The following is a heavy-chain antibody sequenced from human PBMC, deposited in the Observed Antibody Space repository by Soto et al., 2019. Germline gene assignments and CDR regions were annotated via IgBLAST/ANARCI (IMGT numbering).Heavy chain of an antibody. Sequence: QVQLQQWGAGLLKPSETLSLTCAVYGGSFSGYYWSWIRQPPGKGLEWIGEINHSGSTNYNPSLKSRVNISVDTSKNQFSLKLSSVPAADTAVDYCARGSSRGYAPSHYGMDVWGQGTPVTVSS. V-gene: IGHV4-34*01. D-gene: IGHD5-12*01. CDR2: INHSGST. CDR1: GGSFSGYY. CDR3: ARGSSRGYAPSHYGMDV. J-gene: IGHJ6*02.